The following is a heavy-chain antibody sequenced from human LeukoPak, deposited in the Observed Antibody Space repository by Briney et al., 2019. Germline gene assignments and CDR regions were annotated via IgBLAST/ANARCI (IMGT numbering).Heavy chain of an antibody. CDR2: ISGYGVSI. Sequence: GGSLRLSCAASGFTLEDYAMHWVRRGPGKGLEWVSSISGYGVSIYYADSVKGRFTISRDNSRDTLYLQMNSLGAEDTAVYYCAKDFGGSYIYYFDYWGQGTLVTVSS. V-gene: IGHV3-23*01. CDR3: AKDFGGSYIYYFDY. D-gene: IGHD1-26*01. CDR1: GFTLEDYA. J-gene: IGHJ4*02.